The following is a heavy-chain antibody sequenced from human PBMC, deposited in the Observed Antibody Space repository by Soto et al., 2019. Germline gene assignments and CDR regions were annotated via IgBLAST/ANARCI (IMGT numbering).Heavy chain of an antibody. CDR1: GGTFSSYT. CDR2: IIPILGIA. CDR3: AREGTVTDSTFWFDP. D-gene: IGHD4-17*01. J-gene: IGHJ5*02. V-gene: IGHV1-69*08. Sequence: QVQLVQSGAEVKKPGSSVKVSCKASGGTFSSYTISWVRQAPGQGLEWMGRIIPILGIANYAQKFQGRVTITADKSTSTAYMELSSLRSEDTAVYYCAREGTVTDSTFWFDPWGQGTLVTVSS.